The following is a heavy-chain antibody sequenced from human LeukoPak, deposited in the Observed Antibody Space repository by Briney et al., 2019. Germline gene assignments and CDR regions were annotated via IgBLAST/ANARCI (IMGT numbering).Heavy chain of an antibody. D-gene: IGHD1-26*01. CDR1: GFTFSSYA. V-gene: IGHV3-30-3*01. CDR2: ISYDGSNK. CDR3: AKDAGWELFDY. J-gene: IGHJ4*02. Sequence: PGGSLRLSCAASGFTFSSYAMHWVRQAPGKGLEWVAVISYDGSNKYYADSVKGRFTISRDNSKNTLYLQMNSLRAEDTAVYYCAKDAGWELFDYWGQGTLVTVSS.